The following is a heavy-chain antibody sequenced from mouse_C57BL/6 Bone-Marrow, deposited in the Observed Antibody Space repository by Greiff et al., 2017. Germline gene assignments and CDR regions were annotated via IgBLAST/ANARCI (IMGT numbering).Heavy chain of an antibody. V-gene: IGHV5-4*01. CDR3: ARVRDGYYDY. D-gene: IGHD2-3*01. CDR2: ISDGGSYT. J-gene: IGHJ2*01. Sequence: EVQLVESGGGLVKPGGSLKLSCAASGFTFSSYATSWVRQTPEKRLEWVATISDGGSYTYYPDNVKGRFTISRDNAKNNLYLQMSHLKSEDTAMYYCARVRDGYYDYWGQGTTLTVSS. CDR1: GFTFSSYA.